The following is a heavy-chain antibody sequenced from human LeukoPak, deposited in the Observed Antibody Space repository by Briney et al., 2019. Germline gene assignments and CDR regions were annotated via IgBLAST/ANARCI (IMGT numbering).Heavy chain of an antibody. V-gene: IGHV1-8*03. Sequence: ASVKVSCKASGGTFSSYAISWVRQAPGQGLEWMGWMNPNSGNTGYAQKFQGRVTITRNTSISTAYMELSSLRSEDTAVYYCARVGGEWLDAFDIWGQGTMVTVSS. CDR1: GGTFSSYA. J-gene: IGHJ3*02. CDR2: MNPNSGNT. CDR3: ARVGGEWLDAFDI. D-gene: IGHD3-16*01.